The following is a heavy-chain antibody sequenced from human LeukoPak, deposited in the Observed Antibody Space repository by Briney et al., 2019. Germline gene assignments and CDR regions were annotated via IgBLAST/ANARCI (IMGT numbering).Heavy chain of an antibody. CDR2: ISSSSSYI. V-gene: IGHV3-21*01. CDR1: GFTFSSYS. J-gene: IGHJ6*02. Sequence: PGGSLRLSCAASGFTFSSYSINWVRQAPGKGLEWVSSISSSSSYIYYADSVKGRFTISRDNAKNSLYLQMNSLRAEDTAVYYCARDNWATMVRGVIEPYYYYGMDVWGQGTTVTVSS. CDR3: ARDNWATMVRGVIEPYYYYGMDV. D-gene: IGHD3-10*01.